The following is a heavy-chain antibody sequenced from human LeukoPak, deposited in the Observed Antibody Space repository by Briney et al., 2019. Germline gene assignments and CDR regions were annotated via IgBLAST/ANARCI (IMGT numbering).Heavy chain of an antibody. J-gene: IGHJ4*02. CDR2: TYYRSKWYN. Sequence: SQTLSLTCAISGDSVSSHSAAWNWIRQSPSRGLEWLGRTYYRSKWYNDYAVSLKSRMIIDPDTSKNQFSLQLNSVTPDGTAVYYCARDQRAIALAGVFDSWGQGILVTVSS. V-gene: IGHV6-1*01. D-gene: IGHD6-19*01. CDR1: GDSVSSHSAA. CDR3: ARDQRAIALAGVFDS.